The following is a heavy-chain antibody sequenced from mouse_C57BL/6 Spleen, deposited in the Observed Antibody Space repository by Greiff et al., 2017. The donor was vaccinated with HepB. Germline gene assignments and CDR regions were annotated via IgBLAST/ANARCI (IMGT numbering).Heavy chain of an antibody. D-gene: IGHD2-5*01. J-gene: IGHJ4*01. CDR2: IYPSDSET. V-gene: IGHV1-61*01. CDR3: ARSYYSNYGGYAMDY. Sequence: VQLQQSGAELVRPGSSVKLSCKASGYSFTSYWMDWVKQRPGQGLEWIGNIYPSDSETHYNQKFKDKATLTVDKSSSTAYMQLSSLTSEDSAVYYCARSYYSNYGGYAMDYWGQGTSVTVSS. CDR1: GYSFTSYW.